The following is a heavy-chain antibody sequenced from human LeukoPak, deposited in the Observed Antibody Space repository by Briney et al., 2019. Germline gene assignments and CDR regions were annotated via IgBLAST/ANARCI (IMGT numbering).Heavy chain of an antibody. V-gene: IGHV3-74*01. J-gene: IGHJ3*02. CDR3: ASSLVGDGRGYDAFDI. Sequence: GGSLRLSCAATGFTFSIYWVSWVRQGPGKGLVWVSRINSHGTSTNYADSVKGRFTVSRDNSKNTLYLQMNSLRVEDTAVYYCASSLVGDGRGYDAFDIWGQGTMVTVSS. CDR2: INSHGTST. CDR1: GFTFSIYW. D-gene: IGHD1-26*01.